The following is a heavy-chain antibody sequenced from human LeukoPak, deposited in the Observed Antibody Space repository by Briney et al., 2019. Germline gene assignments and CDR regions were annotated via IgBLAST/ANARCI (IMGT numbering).Heavy chain of an antibody. Sequence: PGGSLRLSCAASGFTFSSYWMHWVRQAPGKGLVWVSRIESDGSSTIYADSVKGRFTISRDNAKNTLYLQMNSLRAEDTAVYYCARDSPYAYYGLDVWGQGTTVTVSS. V-gene: IGHV3-74*01. D-gene: IGHD4-17*01. CDR2: IESDGSST. J-gene: IGHJ6*02. CDR3: ARDSPYAYYGLDV. CDR1: GFTFSSYW.